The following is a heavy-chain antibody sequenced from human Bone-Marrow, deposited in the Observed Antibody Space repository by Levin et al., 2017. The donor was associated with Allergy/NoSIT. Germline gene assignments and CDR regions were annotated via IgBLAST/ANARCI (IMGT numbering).Heavy chain of an antibody. D-gene: IGHD5-18*01. J-gene: IGHJ6*02. Sequence: PGGSLRLSCAASGFTFSSFAMSWVRQAPGKGLEWVSAISGGGSTTYYADSVKGRFTISRDNSKNTLYLQMNSLRAEDTAVYYCAKFGGYSYGRGRMDVWGQGTTVTVSS. V-gene: IGHV3-23*01. CDR1: GFTFSSFA. CDR2: ISGGGSTT. CDR3: AKFGGYSYGRGRMDV.